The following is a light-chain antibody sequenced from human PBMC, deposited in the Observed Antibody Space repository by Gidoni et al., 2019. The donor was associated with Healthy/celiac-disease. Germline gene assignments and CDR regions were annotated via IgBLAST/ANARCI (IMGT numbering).Light chain of an antibody. CDR2: GAS. J-gene: IGKJ3*01. V-gene: IGKV3-15*01. Sequence: EIVRTQSPATLSVSPGERATLSCRASQSVSSNFAWYQQKPGQAPRLLIYGASTRATGIPARFSGSGSGTAFTLTISSLQSEDFAVYYCQQYNNWPLLTFGPGTKVDIK. CDR3: QQYNNWPLLT. CDR1: QSVSSN.